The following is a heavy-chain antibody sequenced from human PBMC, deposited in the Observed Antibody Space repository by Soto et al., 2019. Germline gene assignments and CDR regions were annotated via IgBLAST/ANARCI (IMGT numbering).Heavy chain of an antibody. CDR2: INKDGSQK. V-gene: IGHV3-7*03. D-gene: IGHD7-27*01. J-gene: IGHJ4*02. CDR3: VRELGLAY. CDR1: VFTLSNYW. Sequence: GGSLRLSCAASVFTLSNYWMTWVRQAPGKGLEWAANINKDGSQKNYVDSVKGRFTIARDNGQNSLSLQMNSLRVEDTAVYYCVRELGLAYWGQGDLVTVSS.